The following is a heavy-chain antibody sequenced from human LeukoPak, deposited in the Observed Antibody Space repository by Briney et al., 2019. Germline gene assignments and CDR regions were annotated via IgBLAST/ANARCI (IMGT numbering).Heavy chain of an antibody. CDR2: ISAYNGNT. V-gene: IGHV1-18*01. CDR1: GYTFTSYG. Sequence: ASVKVSCKASGYTFTSYGISWVRQAPGQGLEWMGWISAYNGNTIYAQKFQGRVTMTEDTSTDTAYMELSSLRSEDTAVYYCSTSRHTNAFDIWGQGTMVTVSS. CDR3: STSRHTNAFDI. D-gene: IGHD2-2*01. J-gene: IGHJ3*02.